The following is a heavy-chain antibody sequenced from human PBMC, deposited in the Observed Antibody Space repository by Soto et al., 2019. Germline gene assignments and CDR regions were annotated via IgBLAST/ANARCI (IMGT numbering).Heavy chain of an antibody. CDR1: GFTFSDYA. J-gene: IGHJ5*02. CDR2: ISYDGSNK. Sequence: GGSLRLSCAASGFTFSDYALHWVRQAPGKGLEWVAVISYDGSNKYYADSVKGRFTISRDNSKNTMYLQINSLRGEDTAVYFCARENGLAAAGIWPDHWGQGTLVTVSS. V-gene: IGHV3-30*04. CDR3: ARENGLAAAGIWPDH. D-gene: IGHD6-13*01.